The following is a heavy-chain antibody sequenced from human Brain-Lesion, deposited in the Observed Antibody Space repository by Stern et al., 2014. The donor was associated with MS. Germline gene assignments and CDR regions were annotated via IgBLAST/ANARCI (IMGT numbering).Heavy chain of an antibody. Sequence: QLQLQESGPGLVKPSQTLSLSCTVSGGSISSGGYYWSWIRQPAGKGLEWIGRIFNSGSTSYNPSLKSRGPISKDTSTNPLSLRLNSMTAADTAVYYCARGRVVPGFQYYATDVWGQGTTVIVSS. CDR2: IFNSGST. V-gene: IGHV4-61*02. CDR3: ARGRVVPGFQYYATDV. J-gene: IGHJ6*02. CDR1: GGSISSGGYY. D-gene: IGHD2-2*01.